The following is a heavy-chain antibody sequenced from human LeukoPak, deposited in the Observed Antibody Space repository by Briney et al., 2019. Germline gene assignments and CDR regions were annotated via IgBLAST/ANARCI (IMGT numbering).Heavy chain of an antibody. CDR3: ARGFSVGGFDP. D-gene: IGHD4-23*01. CDR1: GGSISSGSYY. V-gene: IGHV4-61*02. CDR2: IYTSGST. J-gene: IGHJ5*02. Sequence: SETLSLTCTVSGGSISSGSYYWSWIRQPAGKGLEWIGRIYTSGSTNYNPSLKSRVTISVDTSKNQFSLSLNSVTAADTAIYYCARGFSVGGFDPWGQGILVTVSS.